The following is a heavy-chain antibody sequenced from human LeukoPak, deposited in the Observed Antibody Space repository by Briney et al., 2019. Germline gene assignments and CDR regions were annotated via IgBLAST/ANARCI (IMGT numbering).Heavy chain of an antibody. Sequence: GESLKISCKGPGYSFTGYWIGWVRQMPGKGLEWMGIVYPGNSDTRFSPSFQGQVTISADKSISTAYLQWSSLKASDTAMYYCARLRGSNLSYWYFDLWGRGTLVTVSS. CDR1: GYSFTGYW. V-gene: IGHV5-51*01. J-gene: IGHJ2*01. CDR3: ARLRGSNLSYWYFDL. CDR2: VYPGNSDT.